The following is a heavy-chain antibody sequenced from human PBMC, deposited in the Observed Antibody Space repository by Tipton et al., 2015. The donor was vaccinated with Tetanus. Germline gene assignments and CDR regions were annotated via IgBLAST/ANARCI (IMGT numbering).Heavy chain of an antibody. CDR1: GFTFSSYS. Sequence: SLRLSCAASGFTFSSYSMNWVRQAPGKGLEWISYITSTSSTIYYADSVKGRFTIPRENAKNSVYLQMNSLRAEDTAVYYCARSRPGIYFDYWGQGALVTVSS. CDR3: ARSRPGIYFDY. J-gene: IGHJ4*02. V-gene: IGHV3-48*01. CDR2: ITSTSSTI.